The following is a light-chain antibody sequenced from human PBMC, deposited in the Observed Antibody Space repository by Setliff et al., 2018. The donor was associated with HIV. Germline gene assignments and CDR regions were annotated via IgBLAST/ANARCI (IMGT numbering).Light chain of an antibody. Sequence: HSVLTQPPSVSGSPGQSVTISCTGTSSDVGRYNRVSWYPQPPGTAPKLMIYEVSNRPSGVSNRFSGSKSGNTASLTISGLQAEDEADYYCSSYTSSSTLGVFGTGTKVTVL. J-gene: IGLJ1*01. CDR2: EVS. CDR3: SSYTSSSTLGV. CDR1: SSDVGRYNR. V-gene: IGLV2-18*02.